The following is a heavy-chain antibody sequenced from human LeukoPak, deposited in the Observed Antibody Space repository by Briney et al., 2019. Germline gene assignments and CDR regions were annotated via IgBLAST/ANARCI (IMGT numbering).Heavy chain of an antibody. D-gene: IGHD1-26*01. V-gene: IGHV5-51*01. CDR1: GYSSVLYW. CDR3: ARSNSGSQYNWFNP. J-gene: IGHJ5*02. Sequence: GEALKTFCQGFGYSSVLYWIGWVRQMPGKGLEWMGIIYPDDSETRYSPSFQGQVTISADKSISTAYLQWSSLKASDTAMYYCARSNSGSQYNWFNPWGQGTLVTVSS. CDR2: IYPDDSET.